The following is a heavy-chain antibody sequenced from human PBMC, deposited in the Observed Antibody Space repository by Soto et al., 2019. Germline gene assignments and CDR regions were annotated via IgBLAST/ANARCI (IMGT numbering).Heavy chain of an antibody. CDR3: ARDRDYDYRGWFDP. V-gene: IGHV1-2*02. D-gene: IGHD3-16*01. CDR2: INPNSGGT. J-gene: IGHJ5*02. CDR1: GYTFTNFG. Sequence: ASVKVSCKASGYTFTNFGVTWVRRAPGQGLEWMGWINPNSGGTNYAQKFQGRVTMTRDTSISTAYMELSRLRSDDTAVYYCARDRDYDYRGWFDPWGQGTLVTVSS.